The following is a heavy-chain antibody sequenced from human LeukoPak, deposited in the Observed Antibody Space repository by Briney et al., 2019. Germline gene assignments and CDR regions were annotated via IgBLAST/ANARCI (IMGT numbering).Heavy chain of an antibody. J-gene: IGHJ4*02. D-gene: IGHD5-24*01. Sequence: GGSLRLSCAASGFTFSSYAMHWVRQAPGKGLEWVAAISYDGSIKYSADSVKGRFTISRDNSKNALYLQMDGLRAEDTAVYYCARTKEMATISYFDSWGQGTLVTVSS. V-gene: IGHV3-30*04. CDR3: ARTKEMATISYFDS. CDR1: GFTFSSYA. CDR2: ISYDGSIK.